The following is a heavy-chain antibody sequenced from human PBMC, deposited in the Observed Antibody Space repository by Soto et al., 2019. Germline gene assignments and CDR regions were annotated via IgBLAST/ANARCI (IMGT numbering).Heavy chain of an antibody. V-gene: IGHV3-23*01. J-gene: IGHJ4*02. CDR3: AKAARDYYDSSGYCAY. D-gene: IGHD3-22*01. CDR1: GFNFSSYA. Sequence: PGGSLRLSCAASGFNFSSYAMSWVRPAPGKGLEWVSAISGSGGSTYYADSVKGRFTISRDNSKNTLYLQMNSLRAEDTAVYYCAKAARDYYDSSGYCAYWGQGTLVTVSS. CDR2: ISGSGGST.